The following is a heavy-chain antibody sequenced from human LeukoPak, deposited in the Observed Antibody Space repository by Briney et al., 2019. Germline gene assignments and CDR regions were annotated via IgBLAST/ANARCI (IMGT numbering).Heavy chain of an antibody. V-gene: IGHV1-2*02. CDR2: INPNTGGT. Sequence: ASVKVSCKASGGTFSSYAISWVRQAPGQGLEWMGWINPNTGGTNYAQKFQGRVTVTRDTSISTAYMELSRLTSDDTAVYYCAKGDFVWGSYRYWGDYWGQGTLVTVSS. CDR3: AKGDFVWGSYRYWGDY. D-gene: IGHD3-16*02. J-gene: IGHJ4*02. CDR1: GGTFSSYA.